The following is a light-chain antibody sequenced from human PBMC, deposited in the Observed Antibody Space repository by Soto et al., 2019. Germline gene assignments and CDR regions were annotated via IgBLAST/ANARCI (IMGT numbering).Light chain of an antibody. CDR3: QQYGSSPWT. Sequence: DIVMTQTPLSLPVTPGEPASISCRSSQSLLHSNGYNYLVWHQQKPGQAPRLLIYAASRRATGIPDRFSGSGSGTDFTLTISRLEPEDFAVYYCQQYGSSPWTFGQGTKVDIK. CDR2: AAS. V-gene: IGKV3-20*01. J-gene: IGKJ1*01. CDR1: QSLLHSNGYNY.